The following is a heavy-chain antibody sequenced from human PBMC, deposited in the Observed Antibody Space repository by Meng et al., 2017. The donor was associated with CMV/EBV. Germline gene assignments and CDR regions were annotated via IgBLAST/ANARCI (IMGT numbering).Heavy chain of an antibody. CDR1: AFYFYNYG. J-gene: IGHJ4*02. Sequence: ASAFYFYNYGTSWVRQAPGKGLEWVSAISGGGENTHYADSVKGRFTISRDNSKNTLYLQMSSLRAEDTAIYYCAKRSGPGANPYFDYWGLGTLVTVSS. V-gene: IGHV3-23*01. CDR3: AKRSGPGANPYFDY. D-gene: IGHD2-8*01. CDR2: ISGGGENT.